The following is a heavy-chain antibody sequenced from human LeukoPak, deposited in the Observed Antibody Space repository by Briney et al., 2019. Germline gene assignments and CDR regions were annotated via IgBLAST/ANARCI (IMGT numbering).Heavy chain of an antibody. D-gene: IGHD3-3*01. J-gene: IGHJ3*01. Sequence: SETLSLTCAVYGGSFSGYYWSWIRQPPGKGLEWIGEINHSGSTNYNPSLKSPVTISVDTSKNQCSLKLSSVTAADTAVYYCARGSAVLRFFTSWGQGTMVTVSS. CDR1: GGSFSGYY. V-gene: IGHV4-34*01. CDR2: INHSGST. CDR3: ARGSAVLRFFTS.